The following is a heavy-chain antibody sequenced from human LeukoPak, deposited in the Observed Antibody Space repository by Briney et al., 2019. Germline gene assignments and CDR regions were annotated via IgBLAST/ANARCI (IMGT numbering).Heavy chain of an antibody. Sequence: PSETLSLTCTVSGGSISSGGYYWSWVRQAPGKGLEWVSAMSGSTGDTYYADSVRGRITISRDNSKNILYLEMNGLRAEDTAVYYCAKDGEGLLEWSPPLGYWGQGTLVTVSS. D-gene: IGHD3-3*01. CDR1: GGSISSGGYY. CDR2: MSGSTGDT. J-gene: IGHJ4*02. V-gene: IGHV3-23*01. CDR3: AKDGEGLLEWSPPLGY.